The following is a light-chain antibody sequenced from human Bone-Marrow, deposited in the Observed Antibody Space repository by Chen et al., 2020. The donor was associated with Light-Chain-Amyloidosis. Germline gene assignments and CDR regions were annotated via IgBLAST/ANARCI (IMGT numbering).Light chain of an antibody. CDR3: QVWDRSSDRPV. J-gene: IGLJ3*02. V-gene: IGLV3-21*02. CDR1: NIGSTS. CDR2: DDS. Sequence: SYVLTQPSSVSVAPGQTATIACGGHNIGSTSVHWYQQTPGQAPRLVVYDDSDRPSGIPERLSGSNSGNTATLTISRVEAGDEADYYCQVWDRSSDRPVFGGGTKLTVL.